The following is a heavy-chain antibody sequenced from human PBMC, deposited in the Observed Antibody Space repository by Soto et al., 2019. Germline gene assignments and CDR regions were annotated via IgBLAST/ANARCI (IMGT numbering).Heavy chain of an antibody. Sequence: QVQLVQSGAEVKKPGSSVKVSCKASGGTFSSYTISWVRQAPGQGLEWMGRIIPILGIANYAQKFQGRVTITADKSTSTAYMELSSLRSEDTAVYYCVTRVEMATIIFDYWGQGTLVTVSS. V-gene: IGHV1-69*02. CDR1: GGTFSSYT. J-gene: IGHJ4*02. D-gene: IGHD5-12*01. CDR2: IIPILGIA. CDR3: VTRVEMATIIFDY.